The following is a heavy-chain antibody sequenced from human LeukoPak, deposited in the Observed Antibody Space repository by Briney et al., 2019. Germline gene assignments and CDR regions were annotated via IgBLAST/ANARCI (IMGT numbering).Heavy chain of an antibody. Sequence: GGSLRLSCAASGFTFSSYSMNWVRQAPGKGLEWVSSISSSSSYIYYADSVKGRFTISRDNAKNSLYLQMNSLRAEDTAVYYCARAAGGLDAFDIWGQGTMVTVSS. CDR2: ISSSSSYI. CDR1: GFTFSSYS. V-gene: IGHV3-21*01. CDR3: ARAAGGLDAFDI. J-gene: IGHJ3*02.